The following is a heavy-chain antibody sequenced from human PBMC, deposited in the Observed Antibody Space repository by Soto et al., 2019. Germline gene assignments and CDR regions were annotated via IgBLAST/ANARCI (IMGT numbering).Heavy chain of an antibody. Sequence: SETLSLTCAVYGGSFSCYDWTWIRQPPGTGLEWIGEINHSGSTNYNPSLKSRVTISVDTSQNEVSLTLTAVTAADTAVYYCSRELFGGYSPAAYCGQGTLVTVSS. CDR3: SRELFGGYSPAAY. V-gene: IGHV4-34*01. CDR1: GGSFSCYD. J-gene: IGHJ4*02. CDR2: INHSGST. D-gene: IGHD2-15*01.